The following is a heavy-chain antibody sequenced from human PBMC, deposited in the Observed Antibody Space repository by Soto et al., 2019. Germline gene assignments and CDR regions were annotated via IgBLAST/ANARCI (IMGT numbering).Heavy chain of an antibody. CDR1: GYNFILHG. V-gene: IGHV1-18*01. CDR3: ARVWYDGNSGAFDI. D-gene: IGHD3-10*01. Sequence: QGQLVQSVGEVKKPGASLKVSCKASGYNFILHGISWVRQAPGQGLEWMGWISAYNGNTNYAQNFKDRVTMTTDPSTSTVIMELRSLRRDDTAVYYCARVWYDGNSGAFDIWGQGTKVTVSS. CDR2: ISAYNGNT. J-gene: IGHJ3*02.